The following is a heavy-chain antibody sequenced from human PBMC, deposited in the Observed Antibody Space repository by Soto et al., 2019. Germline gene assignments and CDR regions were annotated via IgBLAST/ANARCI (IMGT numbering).Heavy chain of an antibody. J-gene: IGHJ4*02. D-gene: IGHD1-26*01. CDR1: GGSITSGNYY. V-gene: IGHV4-39*01. CDR2: IYYRGTT. CDR3: ARHLIVESTSAIGY. Sequence: SETLSLTCAVSGGSITSGNYYWAWVRQPPGKGLEWIGSIYYRGTTYYNPSLKSRVTMSADTSKDHFSLNLSSLTAADTAVYYCARHLIVESTSAIGYWGQGTLVTVSS.